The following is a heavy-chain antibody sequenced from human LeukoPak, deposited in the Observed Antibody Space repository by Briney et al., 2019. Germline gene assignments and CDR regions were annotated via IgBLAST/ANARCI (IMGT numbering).Heavy chain of an antibody. V-gene: IGHV3-23*01. CDR2: VSGSGGYT. J-gene: IGHJ4*02. CDR1: GFTLSSYA. D-gene: IGHD3-22*01. Sequence: PGGSLRLSCAASGFTLSSYAMSWVRQAPGKGLEWVSSVSGSGGYTYYAGSVKGRFTISRDNSKNTLYLQMNSLRAEDTAIYYCAKVRPNYYDSSGHYYRRDGDYWGQGTLVTVSS. CDR3: AKVRPNYYDSSGHYYRRDGDY.